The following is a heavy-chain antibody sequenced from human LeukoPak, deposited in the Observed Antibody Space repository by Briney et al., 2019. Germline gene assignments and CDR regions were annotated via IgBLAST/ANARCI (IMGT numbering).Heavy chain of an antibody. CDR3: ARDLYSSGDY. CDR1: GFTSSSYA. Sequence: GGSLRLSCAASGFTSSSYAMSWVRQAPGKGLVWVSRINTDGSYTRYADSVKGRFTISRDNTKNTLYLQMNSLRAEDTAVYYCARDLYSSGDYWGQGTLVTVSS. V-gene: IGHV3-74*01. J-gene: IGHJ4*02. D-gene: IGHD6-19*01. CDR2: INTDGSYT.